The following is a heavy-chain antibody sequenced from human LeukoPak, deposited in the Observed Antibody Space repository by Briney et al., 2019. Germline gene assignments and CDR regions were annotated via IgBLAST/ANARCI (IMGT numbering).Heavy chain of an antibody. CDR1: GFTLRSYG. CDR2: IWYDVSNK. CDR3: ARDQAARGPGYGMDV. D-gene: IGHD6-6*01. V-gene: IGHV3-33*01. J-gene: IGHJ6*04. Sequence: GGPLRPPCAALGFTLRSYGMHGVRQAPGKALDWVAAIWYDVSNKYYADSVKGRFTISRDNSKNTLYLQMNSLRAEDTAVYYCARDQAARGPGYGMDVWGKGTTVTVSS.